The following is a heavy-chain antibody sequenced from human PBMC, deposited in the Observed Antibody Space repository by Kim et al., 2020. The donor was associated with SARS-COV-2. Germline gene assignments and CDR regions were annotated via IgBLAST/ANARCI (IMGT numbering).Heavy chain of an antibody. CDR3: ARPLYGSGSDYDRYYYYGMDV. Sequence: SVKVSCKASGGTFSSYAISWVRQAPGQGLEWMGRIIPILGIANYAQKFQGRVTITADKSTSTDYMELSSLRSEDTAVYYCARPLYGSGSDYDRYYYYGMDVWGQGTTVTVSS. J-gene: IGHJ6*02. CDR1: GGTFSSYA. V-gene: IGHV1-69*04. D-gene: IGHD3-10*01. CDR2: IIPILGIA.